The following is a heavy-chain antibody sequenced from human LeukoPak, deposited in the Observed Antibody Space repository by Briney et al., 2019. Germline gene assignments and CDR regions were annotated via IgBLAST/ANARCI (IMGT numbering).Heavy chain of an antibody. J-gene: IGHJ4*02. CDR2: INDDGSAT. Sequence: GGSLRLACAASRFTFSSYSMNWVRQAPGKGLVWVSRINDDGSATFYADSVKGRFTISRDNAKNTLFLQINSLRAEDTAVYYCAREILAPGKTHDYWGQGTLVTVSS. CDR1: RFTFSSYS. CDR3: AREILAPGKTHDY. V-gene: IGHV3-74*01.